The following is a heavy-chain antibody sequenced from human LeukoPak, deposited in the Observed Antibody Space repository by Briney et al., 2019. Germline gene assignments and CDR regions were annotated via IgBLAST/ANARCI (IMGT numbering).Heavy chain of an antibody. D-gene: IGHD2-21*02. CDR1: GGSFSGYY. CDR2: INHSGST. CDR3: ARGEEHIVVVTAIRGGYYFDY. J-gene: IGHJ4*02. Sequence: PSETLSLTCAVYGGSFSGYYWSWIRQPPGKGLEWIGEINHSGSTNYNPSLKSRVTISVDTSKNQFSLKLSSVTAADTAVYYCARGEEHIVVVTAIRGGYYFDYWGQGTLVTVSS. V-gene: IGHV4-34*01.